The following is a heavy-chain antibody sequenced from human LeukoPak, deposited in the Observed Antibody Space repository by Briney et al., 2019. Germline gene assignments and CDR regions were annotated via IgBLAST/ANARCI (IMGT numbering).Heavy chain of an antibody. D-gene: IGHD3-10*01. V-gene: IGHV3-33*01. Sequence: GGSLRLSCAAPGFAFSSYGMHWVRQAPGKGLEWVAVIWYDGSNKYYADSVKGRFTISRDNSKNTLYLQMNSLRVEDTAVYCCARCGSLREYDYWGQGTLVTVSS. CDR2: IWYDGSNK. CDR1: GFAFSSYG. CDR3: ARCGSLREYDY. J-gene: IGHJ4*02.